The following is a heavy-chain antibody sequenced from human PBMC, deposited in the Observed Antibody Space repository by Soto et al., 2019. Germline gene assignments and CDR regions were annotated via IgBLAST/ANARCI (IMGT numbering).Heavy chain of an antibody. CDR1: GGSISSYY. D-gene: IGHD2-21*02. J-gene: IGHJ6*02. CDR3: ARARGGVTHGAFYYGMDV. CDR2: IYYSGST. V-gene: IGHV4-59*01. Sequence: SETLSLTCTVSGGSISSYYWSWIRQPPGKGLEWIGYIYYSGSTNYNPSLKSRVTISVDTSKNQFSLKLSSVTAADTAVYYCARARGGVTHGAFYYGMDVWGQGTTVTVSS.